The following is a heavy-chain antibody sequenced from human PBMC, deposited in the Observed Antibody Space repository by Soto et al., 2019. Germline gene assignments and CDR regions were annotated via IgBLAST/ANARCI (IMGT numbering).Heavy chain of an antibody. CDR2: TYYRSKWYN. V-gene: IGHV6-1*01. CDR1: GDSVSSNSAA. J-gene: IGHJ6*02. D-gene: IGHD2-15*01. Sequence: KQSQTLSLTCAISGDSVSSNSAAWNWIRQSPSRGLEWLGRTYYRSKWYNDYAVSVKSRITINPDTSKNQFSLQLNSVTPEDTAVYYCARDGEVVVAATPRGYYYYGMDVWGQGTTVTVSS. CDR3: ARDGEVVVAATPRGYYYYGMDV.